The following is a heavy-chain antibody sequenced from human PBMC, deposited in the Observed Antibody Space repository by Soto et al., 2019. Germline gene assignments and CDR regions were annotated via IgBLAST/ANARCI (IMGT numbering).Heavy chain of an antibody. J-gene: IGHJ4*02. CDR3: AKLSVTMIVVVTLVQR. D-gene: IGHD3-22*01. CDR1: GFTFSGYA. CDR2: ISGSGGST. V-gene: IGHV3-23*01. Sequence: GGSLRLSCAASGFTFSGYAMSWVRQSPGKGLEWVSAISGSGGSTYYADSVKGRFTISRDNSKNTLYLQMNSLRAEDTAVYYCAKLSVTMIVVVTLVQRWGQGTLVTVSS.